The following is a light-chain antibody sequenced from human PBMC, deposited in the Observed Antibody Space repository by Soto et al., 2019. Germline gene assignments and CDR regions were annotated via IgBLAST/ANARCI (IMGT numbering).Light chain of an antibody. CDR3: AAWDDSLSGPV. J-gene: IGLJ3*02. CDR1: SSNIGSNY. V-gene: IGLV1-47*02. CDR2: TNN. Sequence: QAVVTQPPSASGTPGQRVTISCSGSSSNIGSNYVYWYQQFPGTAPKVLLYTNNQRPSGVPDRFSGSKSGTSASLAISGLRSEDEADYYCAAWDDSLSGPVFGGGTQLTVL.